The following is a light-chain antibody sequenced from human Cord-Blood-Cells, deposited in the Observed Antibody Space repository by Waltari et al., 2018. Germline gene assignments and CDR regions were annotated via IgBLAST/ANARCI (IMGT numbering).Light chain of an antibody. CDR2: AAS. CDR3: QQSYSTPA. Sequence: IQMTQSPFSLSASVGDTVTITCRARQSISSFLNWYQQKPGEATKLLIYAASSLQSGVPSRCSGSGAGTDFTLTIRSLQPEDFATYYCQQSYSTPAFGQGTKLEIK. J-gene: IGKJ2*01. CDR1: QSISSF. V-gene: IGKV1-39*01.